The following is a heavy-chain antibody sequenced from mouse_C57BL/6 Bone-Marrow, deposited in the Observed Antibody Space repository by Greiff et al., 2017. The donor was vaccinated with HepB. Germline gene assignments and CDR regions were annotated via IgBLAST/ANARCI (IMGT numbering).Heavy chain of an antibody. D-gene: IGHD2-4*01. CDR1: GYTFTDYE. Sequence: QVQLKQSGAELVRPGASVTLSCKASGYTFTDYEMHWVKQTPVHGLEWIGAIDPETGGTAYNQKFKGKAILTADKSSSTAYMELRSLTSEDSAVYYCTRSYDYDDAMDYWGQGTSVTVSS. J-gene: IGHJ4*01. CDR2: IDPETGGT. CDR3: TRSYDYDDAMDY. V-gene: IGHV1-15*01.